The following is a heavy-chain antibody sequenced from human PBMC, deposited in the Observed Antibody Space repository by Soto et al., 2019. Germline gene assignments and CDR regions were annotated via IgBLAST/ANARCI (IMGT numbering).Heavy chain of an antibody. D-gene: IGHD6-19*01. CDR3: ARDHLGIAAGDFDL. CDR2: ISSGRPDI. V-gene: IGHV3-21*02. J-gene: IGHJ4*02. Sequence: EDQLVESGGGLVKPGGSLRLSCAASGFSFDTYNMNWVRQAPGKGLEWVSSISSGRPDIFYADSVRGRFTISRDDAKKSLFLKINSLRSDDTAVYYCARDHLGIAAGDFDLWGQGTLVTVSS. CDR1: GFSFDTYN.